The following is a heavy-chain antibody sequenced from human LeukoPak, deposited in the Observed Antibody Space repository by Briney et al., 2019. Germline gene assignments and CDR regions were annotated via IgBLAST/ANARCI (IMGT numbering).Heavy chain of an antibody. V-gene: IGHV3-49*04. CDR3: TRVRDYVILTGYSFSYFDY. CDR2: IRSKAYGGTT. CDR1: GFTFGDYA. J-gene: IGHJ4*02. D-gene: IGHD3-9*01. Sequence: PGRSLRLSCTASGFTFGDYAMSWVRQAPGKGLEWVGFIRSKAYGGTTEYAASVKGRFTISRDDSKSIAYLQMNSLKTEDTAVYYCTRVRDYVILTGYSFSYFDYWGQGTLVTVSS.